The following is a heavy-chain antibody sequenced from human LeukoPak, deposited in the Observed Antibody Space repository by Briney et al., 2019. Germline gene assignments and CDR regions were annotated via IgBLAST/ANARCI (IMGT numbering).Heavy chain of an antibody. J-gene: IGHJ6*03. Sequence: SVKVSCKASGGTFSSYAISWVRQPPGQRLQWMGGIIHILGIANYAQTLKSRVTISVDTSKKQFSLKLSSVAAADTAVYFCARVGYRYVINDWSRTGLGAYPTKYYYHMDVWDKGTTVTVFS. CDR2: IIHILGIA. CDR3: ARVGYRYVINDWSRTGLGAYPTKYYYHMDV. D-gene: IGHD5-18*01. CDR1: GGTFSSYA. V-gene: IGHV1-69*10.